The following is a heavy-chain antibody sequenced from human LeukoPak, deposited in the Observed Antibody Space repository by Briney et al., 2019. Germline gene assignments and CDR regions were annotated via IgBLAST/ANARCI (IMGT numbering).Heavy chain of an antibody. Sequence: SETLSLTCTVSGGSISSSSYYWGWIRQPPGKGLEWIGSIYYSGSTYYNPSLKSRVTISVDTSKNQFSLKLSSVTAADTAVYYCAREIVVVVAARSYYYYGMGVWGQGTTVTVSS. CDR3: AREIVVVVAARSYYYYGMGV. J-gene: IGHJ6*02. CDR2: IYYSGST. D-gene: IGHD2-15*01. V-gene: IGHV4-39*02. CDR1: GGSISSSSYY.